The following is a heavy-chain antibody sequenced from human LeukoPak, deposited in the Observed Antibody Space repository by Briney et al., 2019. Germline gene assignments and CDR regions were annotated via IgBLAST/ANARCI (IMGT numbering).Heavy chain of an antibody. CDR2: IYYSGST. D-gene: IGHD3-16*01. CDR1: GGSISSSSYY. V-gene: IGHV4-39*07. J-gene: IGHJ3*01. Sequence: ASETLSLTCTVSGGSISSSSYYWGWIRQPPGKGLEWIGSIYYSGSTYYNPSLKSRVTISVDTSKNQFSLKLSSVTAADTAVYYCARVTFGGFIPRWGQGKMVTVS. CDR3: ARVTFGGFIPR.